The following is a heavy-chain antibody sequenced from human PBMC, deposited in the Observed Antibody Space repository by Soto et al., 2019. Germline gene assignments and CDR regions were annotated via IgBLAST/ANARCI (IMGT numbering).Heavy chain of an antibody. CDR1: GYTFTSYD. J-gene: IGHJ6*03. Sequence: QVQLVQSGAEVKKPGASVKVSCKASGYTFTSYDINWVRQATGQGLEWMGWVTPKSGNTGYAQKFQGRVTLNRNISIGTAHMELSSLRSEDTAVYYCARGIRCSVGSYPVGYYYMDVWGRGTTVTVSS. V-gene: IGHV1-8*01. CDR3: ARGIRCSVGSYPVGYYYMDV. CDR2: VTPKSGNT. D-gene: IGHD2-15*01.